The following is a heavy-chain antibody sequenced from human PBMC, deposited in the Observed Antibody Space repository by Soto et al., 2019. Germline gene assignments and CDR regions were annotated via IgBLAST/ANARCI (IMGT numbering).Heavy chain of an antibody. CDR3: AKALAANLYYYYYMDV. Sequence: GGSLRLSCAASGFTFSSYAMSWVRQAPGKGLEWVSAISGSGGSTYYADSVKGRFTISRDNSKNTLYLQMNSLRAEDTAVYYCAKALAANLYYYYYMDVWGKGTTVTVSS. J-gene: IGHJ6*03. D-gene: IGHD2-15*01. V-gene: IGHV3-23*01. CDR1: GFTFSSYA. CDR2: ISGSGGST.